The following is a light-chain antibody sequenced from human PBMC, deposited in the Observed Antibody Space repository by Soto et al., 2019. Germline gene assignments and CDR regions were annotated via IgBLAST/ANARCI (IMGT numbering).Light chain of an antibody. CDR3: GTWDSSLSLYV. Sequence: QSVLMQPPSVSAAPGQTVTISCSGSSSNIGNNYVSWYQQLPGTAPKLLIYENNKRPSGIPDRFSGSKSGTSATLGITGLQTGDEADYYCGTWDSSLSLYVFGTGTKLTVL. CDR2: ENN. CDR1: SSNIGNNY. J-gene: IGLJ1*01. V-gene: IGLV1-51*02.